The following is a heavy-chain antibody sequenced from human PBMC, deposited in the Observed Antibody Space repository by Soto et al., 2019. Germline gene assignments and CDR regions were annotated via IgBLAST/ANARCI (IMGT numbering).Heavy chain of an antibody. CDR3: ARMDSSGLNWFDP. D-gene: IGHD6-19*01. Sequence: ASVRVSCKASGYTFTSYGISWVRQAPGQGLEWMGWISAYNGNTNYAQKLQGRVTMTTDTSTSTAYMELMSLRSDDTAVYYCARMDSSGLNWFDPWGQGTLVTVSS. CDR2: ISAYNGNT. J-gene: IGHJ5*02. CDR1: GYTFTSYG. V-gene: IGHV1-18*01.